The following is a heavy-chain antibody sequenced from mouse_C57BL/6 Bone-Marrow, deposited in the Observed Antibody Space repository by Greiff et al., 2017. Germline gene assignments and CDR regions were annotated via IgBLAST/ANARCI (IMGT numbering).Heavy chain of an antibody. Sequence: EVMLVESGGGLVQPGGSLKLSCAASGFTFSSYTMSWVRQTPEKRLEWVATISGGGGNTYYPDCVKGRFTISRDNAKNTLYLQMSSLRSEDTALYYCAREGDDGYYRYAMDYWGQGTSVTVSS. CDR3: AREGDDGYYRYAMDY. CDR1: GFTFSSYT. V-gene: IGHV5-9*01. D-gene: IGHD2-3*01. CDR2: ISGGGGNT. J-gene: IGHJ4*01.